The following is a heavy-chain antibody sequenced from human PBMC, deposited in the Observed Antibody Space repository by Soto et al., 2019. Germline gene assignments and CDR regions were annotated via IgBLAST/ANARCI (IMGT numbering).Heavy chain of an antibody. CDR2: IYWDGDE. Sequence: QITLKESGPTLVKPTQTLTLTCTFSRFSVSTSGVGVAWIRQPPGKALEWLALIYWDGDERYSPFLQSRVTITKDTSKNQVVLTMTNMDPVDTATYYCAHKGGRGAAMDVWGQGTTVTVSS. D-gene: IGHD2-15*01. J-gene: IGHJ6*02. CDR3: AHKGGRGAAMDV. CDR1: RFSVSTSGVG. V-gene: IGHV2-5*02.